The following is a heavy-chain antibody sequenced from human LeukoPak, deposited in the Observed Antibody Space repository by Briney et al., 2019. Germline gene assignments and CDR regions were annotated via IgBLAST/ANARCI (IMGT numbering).Heavy chain of an antibody. Sequence: GGSLRLSCAASGFPFSNYAMNWVRQAPGKGLEWVSTISGSGGSTYYADSVKSRFTISRDNSKNTLYLQMSSLRAEDTAVYYCIYYSSGATFYWGQGTLVTVSS. V-gene: IGHV3-23*01. CDR2: ISGSGGST. D-gene: IGHD6-19*01. CDR3: IYYSSGATFY. J-gene: IGHJ4*02. CDR1: GFPFSNYA.